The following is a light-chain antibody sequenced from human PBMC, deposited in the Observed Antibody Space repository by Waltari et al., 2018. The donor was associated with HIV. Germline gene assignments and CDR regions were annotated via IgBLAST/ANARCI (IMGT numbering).Light chain of an antibody. CDR3: AAWDDTLYGL. CDR2: ANN. Sequence: QSVLTQPPSASGTPGQSVTISCSGSNSNIGEYHVNWYHQVPGTAPKLVIYANNQRPAGVPARFSGSQSGTSASLAISGLRSEDEGYYYCAAWDDTLYGLFGGGTKLTVL. J-gene: IGLJ2*01. CDR1: NSNIGEYH. V-gene: IGLV1-44*01.